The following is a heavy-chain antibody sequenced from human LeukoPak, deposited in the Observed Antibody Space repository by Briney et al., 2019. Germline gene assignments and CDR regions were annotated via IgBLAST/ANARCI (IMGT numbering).Heavy chain of an antibody. CDR2: ISDSGGST. Sequence: GGSLRLSCAASGFTFSTYAMSWVRQAPGKGLEWVSSISDSGGSTYYADSVKGRFSISRDNSKNTLYLQMNSLRAEDTAVYYCARGRRRIAAAGATPPAPYFDYWGQGTLATFSS. D-gene: IGHD6-13*01. V-gene: IGHV3-23*01. J-gene: IGHJ4*02. CDR3: ARGRRRIAAAGATPPAPYFDY. CDR1: GFTFSTYA.